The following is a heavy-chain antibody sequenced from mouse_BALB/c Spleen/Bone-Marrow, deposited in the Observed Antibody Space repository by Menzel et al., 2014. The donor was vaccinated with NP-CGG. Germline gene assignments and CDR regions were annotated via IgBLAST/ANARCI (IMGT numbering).Heavy chain of an antibody. V-gene: IGHV5-6-3*01. CDR3: AKNQEAFDY. CDR1: GFTFSNYG. Sequence: EVHLVESGGGLVQPGGSLKLSCAASGFTFSNYGMSWVRQTPDKRLELVATINSNGGITYYPDSVKGRFTISRDNAKNTLYLQMSSLKSEDTAMYYRAKNQEAFDYWGQGTTLTVSS. CDR2: INSNGGIT. D-gene: IGHD3-2*02. J-gene: IGHJ2*01.